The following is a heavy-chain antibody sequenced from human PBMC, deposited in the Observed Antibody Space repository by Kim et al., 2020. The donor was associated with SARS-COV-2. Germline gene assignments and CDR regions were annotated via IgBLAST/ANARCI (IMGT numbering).Heavy chain of an antibody. Sequence: SETLSLTCTVSGGSISSGGYYWSWIRQHPGKGLEWIGYIYYSGSTYYNPSLKSRVTISVDTSKNQFSLKLSSVTAADTAVYYCASTPQWIQLWLHWGQGTLVTVSS. CDR2: IYYSGST. CDR3: ASTPQWIQLWLH. CDR1: GGSISSGGYY. D-gene: IGHD5-18*01. V-gene: IGHV4-31*03. J-gene: IGHJ4*02.